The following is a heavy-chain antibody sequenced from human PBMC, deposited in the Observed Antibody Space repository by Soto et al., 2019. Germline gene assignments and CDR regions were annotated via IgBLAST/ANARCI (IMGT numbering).Heavy chain of an antibody. Sequence: PSETLSLTCAVYGGSFSGYYWSWIRQPPGKGLEWIGEINHSGSTNYNPSLKSRVTISVDTSKNQFSLKLSSVTAADTAVYYCARALIVVVVAATPRMVSGWFDPWGQGTLVTVSS. CDR3: ARALIVVVVAATPRMVSGWFDP. J-gene: IGHJ5*02. V-gene: IGHV4-34*01. CDR1: GGSFSGYY. CDR2: INHSGST. D-gene: IGHD2-15*01.